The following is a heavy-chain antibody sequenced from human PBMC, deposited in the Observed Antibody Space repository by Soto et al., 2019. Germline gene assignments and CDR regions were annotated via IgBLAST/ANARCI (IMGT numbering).Heavy chain of an antibody. CDR3: VRTSSY. Sequence: EVQLVASGGGLIQPGGSLRLSCAASGFAVNSNYMSWVRQAPGKGLEWVSVIFGGGSTYYSDSVKGRFTISRDNSKNTLYRQMNSLRTEDTAVYYCVRTSSYWGQGTLVTVSS. D-gene: IGHD2-2*01. CDR1: GFAVNSNY. J-gene: IGHJ4*02. CDR2: IFGGGST. V-gene: IGHV3-53*01.